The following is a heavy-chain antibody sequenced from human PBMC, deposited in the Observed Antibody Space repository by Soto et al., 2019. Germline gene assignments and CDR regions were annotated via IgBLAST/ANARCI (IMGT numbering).Heavy chain of an antibody. CDR3: ARDFAYFDS. CDR1: GDSISSYF. J-gene: IGHJ4*02. V-gene: IGHV4-4*07. Sequence: PSETLSLTCTVSGDSISSYFWSWIRQPAGKGLEWIGRVHTSGSTTYNPSLKSRVTISMDTSKNQFSLNLDSVTAADTAVYFCARDFAYFDSWGQGTLVTVSS. D-gene: IGHD3-3*01. CDR2: VHTSGST.